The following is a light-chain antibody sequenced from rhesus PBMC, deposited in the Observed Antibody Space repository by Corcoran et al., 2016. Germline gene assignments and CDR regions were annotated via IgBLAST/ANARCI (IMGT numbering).Light chain of an antibody. CDR2: GPT. Sequence: EIVMTQSPATLSLSPGERATLSCRASQSVSSYVAWYQQKPEQAPRLLIYGPTSRATGIPDRFSGSGSGKDFTLIISSLEPEDLGVYYCKQYNNWRTFGQGAKVEIK. CDR1: QSVSSY. CDR3: KQYNNWRT. J-gene: IGKJ1*01. V-gene: IGKV3S9*01.